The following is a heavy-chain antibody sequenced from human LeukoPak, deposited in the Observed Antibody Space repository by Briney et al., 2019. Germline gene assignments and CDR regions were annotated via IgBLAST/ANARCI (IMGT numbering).Heavy chain of an antibody. J-gene: IGHJ6*02. V-gene: IGHV3-23*01. Sequence: GGSLRLSCAASRFTLSSYAMSWVRQAPGKGLEWVSSIGGSGGNIYYSESVKGRFTISRDSPKNILYLQMNSLRADDTAVYYCAKDNSRSTYYYYGMDVWGQGTTVTVSS. CDR2: IGGSGGNI. D-gene: IGHD6-13*01. CDR3: AKDNSRSTYYYYGMDV. CDR1: RFTLSSYA.